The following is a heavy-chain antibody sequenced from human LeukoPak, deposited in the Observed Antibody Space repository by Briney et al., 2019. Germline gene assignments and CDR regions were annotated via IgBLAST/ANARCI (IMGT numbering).Heavy chain of an antibody. CDR2: SKNKLNGYTI. V-gene: IGHV3-72*01. CDR1: GFTFSDHY. D-gene: IGHD4-17*01. J-gene: IGHJ3*02. Sequence: GGSLRLSCAASGFTFSDHYIDWVRQAPGKGLEWVGRSKNKLNGYTIEYAASVIGRFTISRDDSKKSLYLQMNSLRDEDTAVYYCARDTLVYADSPDAFGIWGQGTMVTVSS. CDR3: ARDTLVYADSPDAFGI.